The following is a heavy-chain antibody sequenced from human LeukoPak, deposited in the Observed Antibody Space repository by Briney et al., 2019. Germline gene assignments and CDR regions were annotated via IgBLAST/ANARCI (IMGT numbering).Heavy chain of an antibody. CDR3: ARDLYCSSTSCYYNWFDP. J-gene: IGHJ5*02. V-gene: IGHV3-21*01. Sequence: PGGSLRLSCAASGFTFSSYSMNWVRQAPGKGLEWVSSISSSSSYIYYADSVKGRFTISRDNAKNSLYLQMNSLRAEDTAVYYCARDLYCSSTSCYYNWFDPWGQGTLVTVS. D-gene: IGHD2-2*01. CDR1: GFTFSSYS. CDR2: ISSSSSYI.